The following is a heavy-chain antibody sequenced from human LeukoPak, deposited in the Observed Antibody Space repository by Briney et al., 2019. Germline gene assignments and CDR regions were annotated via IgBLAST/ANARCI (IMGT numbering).Heavy chain of an antibody. Sequence: GASVKVSCKASGYTFTGYYMHWVRQAPGQGLEWMGGIIPIFGTLGTANYAQKFQGRVTITADESTSTAYMELSSLRSEDTAVYYCATIAAAGTDYYYSGMDVWGQGTTVTVSS. V-gene: IGHV1-69*13. J-gene: IGHJ6*02. CDR2: IIPIFGTLGTA. CDR3: ATIAAAGTDYYYSGMDV. D-gene: IGHD6-13*01. CDR1: GYTFTGYY.